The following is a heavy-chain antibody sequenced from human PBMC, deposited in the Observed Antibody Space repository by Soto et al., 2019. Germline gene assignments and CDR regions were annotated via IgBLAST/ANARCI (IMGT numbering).Heavy chain of an antibody. D-gene: IGHD3-16*02. V-gene: IGHV4-31*03. CDR1: GGSISSGGYY. Sequence: QVQLQESGPGLVKPSQTLSLTCTVSGGSISSGGYYWSWIRQHPGKGLEWIGYIYYSGSTSYNPSPXSXLTISVDTTNNQCSLKLNSVTAADTAVYYCARGVIHWGQGTLVTVSS. CDR2: IYYSGST. J-gene: IGHJ4*02. CDR3: ARGVIH.